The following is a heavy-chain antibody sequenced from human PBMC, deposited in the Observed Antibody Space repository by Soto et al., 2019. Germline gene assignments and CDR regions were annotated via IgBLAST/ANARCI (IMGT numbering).Heavy chain of an antibody. CDR2: FDPEDGET. D-gene: IGHD3-10*01. CDR3: ATDRITMVRGVSNWFDP. CDR1: GYTLTELS. V-gene: IGHV1-24*01. Sequence: ASVKVSCKASGYTLTELSMHWVRQAPGKGLEWMGGFDPEDGETIYAQKFQGRVTMTEDTSTDTAYMELSSLRSEDTAVYYCATDRITMVRGVSNWFDPWGQGTLVTVSS. J-gene: IGHJ5*02.